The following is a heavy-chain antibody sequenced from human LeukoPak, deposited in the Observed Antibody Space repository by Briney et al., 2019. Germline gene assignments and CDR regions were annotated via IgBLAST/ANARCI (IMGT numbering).Heavy chain of an antibody. J-gene: IGHJ4*02. V-gene: IGHV3-7*01. D-gene: IGHD3-22*01. CDR3: ARALADNRGYYLGFDC. CDR2: IKQDGSEK. Sequence: GGSLRLSCAASGFTFSSYWMSWVRQAPGKGLEWVANIKQDGSEKYYVDPVKGRFTISRDNAKNSLYLQMNSLRPDDTAVYYCARALADNRGYYLGFDCWGQGTLVTVSS. CDR1: GFTFSSYW.